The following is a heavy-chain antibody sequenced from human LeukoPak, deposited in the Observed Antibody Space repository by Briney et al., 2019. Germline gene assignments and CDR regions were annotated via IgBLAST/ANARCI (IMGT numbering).Heavy chain of an antibody. J-gene: IGHJ4*02. CDR2: VNSDGSST. V-gene: IGHV3-74*01. Sequence: PGGSLRLSCAASGFTFSGFWMHWVRQVPGKGLVWVSRVNSDGSSTNYADSVKGRFTISRDNAKNTLYLQMNSLRAEDTAVYYCARDYTTLEWVSTFDSWGQGTLVTVSS. CDR1: GFTFSGFW. D-gene: IGHD3-3*01. CDR3: ARDYTTLEWVSTFDS.